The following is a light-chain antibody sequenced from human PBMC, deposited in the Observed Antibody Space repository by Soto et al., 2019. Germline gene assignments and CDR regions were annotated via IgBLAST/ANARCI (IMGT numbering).Light chain of an antibody. CDR2: EVS. J-gene: IGLJ2*01. CDR3: SSYVGSNSQEV. Sequence: QSVLTQPPSASGSPGQSVTISCTGTSSDVGAYNYVSWYQQHPGKAPKLMIYEVSERPSGVPDRFSGSKSGNTASLTVSGLQAEDEADYYCSSYVGSNSQEVFVGGTKLTVL. V-gene: IGLV2-8*01. CDR1: SSDVGAYNY.